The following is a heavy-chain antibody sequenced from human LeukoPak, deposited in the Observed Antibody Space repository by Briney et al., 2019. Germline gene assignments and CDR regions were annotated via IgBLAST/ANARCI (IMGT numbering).Heavy chain of an antibody. D-gene: IGHD3-22*01. Sequence: PGGSLRLSCAASGFTFRNAWMSWVRQAPGKGLEWVGRTKSKTDGGTTDYAAPVKGRFTISRDDSKNSLYLQMNSLKTEDTAVYYCTTMQSYYYDSSGYYIIDYWGQGTLVTVSS. CDR1: GFTFRNAW. CDR3: TTMQSYYYDSSGYYIIDY. V-gene: IGHV3-15*01. CDR2: TKSKTDGGTT. J-gene: IGHJ4*02.